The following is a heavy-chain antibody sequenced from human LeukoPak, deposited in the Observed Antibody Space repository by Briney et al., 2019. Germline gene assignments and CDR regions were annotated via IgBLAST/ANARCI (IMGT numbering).Heavy chain of an antibody. J-gene: IGHJ4*02. V-gene: IGHV3-48*01. D-gene: IGHD1-26*01. CDR2: IGISSSTI. CDR1: GFTFSSYT. Sequence: GGSLRLSCAASGFTFSSYTMNWVRQAPGKGLEWLSYIGISSSTIYYADSVKGRFTISRDNAKNSLYLQMNSLRAEDTAVYYCARSGWDPWLWGQGTLVTVSS. CDR3: ARSGWDPWL.